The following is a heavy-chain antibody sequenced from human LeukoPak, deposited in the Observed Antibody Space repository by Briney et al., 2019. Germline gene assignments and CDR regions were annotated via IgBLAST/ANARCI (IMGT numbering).Heavy chain of an antibody. CDR1: GFTFSSYG. CDR3: AKDLTTVTTQGDY. Sequence: GGSLRLSCAASGFTFSSYGMHWVRQAPGKGLEWVAFIRYDGSDKYYPDSVKGRFTIPRDNSKNMLHLQMNSLRAEDTALYYCAKDLTTVTTQGDYWGQGTLVTVSS. D-gene: IGHD4-17*01. CDR2: IRYDGSDK. J-gene: IGHJ4*02. V-gene: IGHV3-30*02.